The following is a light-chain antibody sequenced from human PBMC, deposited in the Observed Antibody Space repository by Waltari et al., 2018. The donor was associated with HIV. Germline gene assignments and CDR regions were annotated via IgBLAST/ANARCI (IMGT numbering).Light chain of an antibody. CDR2: DVT. J-gene: IGLJ1*01. V-gene: IGLV2-11*01. CDR1: SSEVGGYNY. Sequence: QSALTQPRSVSGSPGQSVTISCTGTSSEVGGYNYVSWYQQHPGKAPKLMIYDVTQRPSGVPDRFSGSKSGNTASLTSAGLQAEDEADYYCCSYAGSYTYVFGTGTKVTVL. CDR3: CSYAGSYTYV.